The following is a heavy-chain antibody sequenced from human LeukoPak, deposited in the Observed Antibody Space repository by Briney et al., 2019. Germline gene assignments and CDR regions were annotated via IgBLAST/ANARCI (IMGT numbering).Heavy chain of an antibody. CDR3: ATSGYSSSWYNL. Sequence: SVKVSCKASGGTFSIYAITWVQQAPGQGLEWMGGIIAIFGTTNYAQKFQGRVTITTDESTSTAYMEMSSLTSEDTAVYYCATSGYSSSWYNLWGQGTLVTVSS. CDR1: GGTFSIYA. D-gene: IGHD2-15*01. V-gene: IGHV1-69*05. J-gene: IGHJ5*02. CDR2: IIAIFGTT.